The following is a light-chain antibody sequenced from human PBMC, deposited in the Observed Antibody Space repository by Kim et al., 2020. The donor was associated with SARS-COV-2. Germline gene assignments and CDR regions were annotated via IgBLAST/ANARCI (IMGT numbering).Light chain of an antibody. Sequence: PGEGATLSCRASQTVSIGSLAWYQQKPGQAPRLLISGVSRRATGIPDRFSGSGSGTDFTLSISRLEPEDLGVYYCHQYGNSPYTFGQGTKLEI. CDR2: GVS. V-gene: IGKV3-20*01. CDR3: HQYGNSPYT. J-gene: IGKJ2*01. CDR1: QTVSIGS.